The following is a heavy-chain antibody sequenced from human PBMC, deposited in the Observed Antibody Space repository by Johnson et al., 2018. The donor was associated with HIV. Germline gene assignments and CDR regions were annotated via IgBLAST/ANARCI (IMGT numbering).Heavy chain of an antibody. D-gene: IGHD2-15*01. CDR2: ISRSGSTI. CDR1: GFTFSDYY. J-gene: IGHJ3*02. Sequence: QVQLVESGGGLVKPGGSLRLSCAASGFTFSDYYMSWIRQAPGKGLEWVSNISRSGSTIYHADSVKGRLIISRDNAKNSLYLQMSSLRAEDKAVYYCAREGPYWAFDIWGQGTMVTVSS. CDR3: AREGPYWAFDI. V-gene: IGHV3-11*04.